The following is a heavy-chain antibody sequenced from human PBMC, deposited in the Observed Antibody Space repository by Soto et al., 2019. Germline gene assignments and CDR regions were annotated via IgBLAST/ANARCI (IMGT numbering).Heavy chain of an antibody. V-gene: IGHV4-31*03. J-gene: IGHJ6*02. CDR3: ARHLSAPYYDFWSGYHNPSAMDV. CDR2: IFYSGSF. CDR1: GDSISSGGSY. D-gene: IGHD3-3*01. Sequence: SETLSLTCTVSGDSISSGGSYWNWIRQRPGKGLEWMGYIFYSGSFYYTPSLRGRVMMSADTSKNQFYLKLSSVTAADTAVYYCARHLSAPYYDFWSGYHNPSAMDVWGQGTTVTVSS.